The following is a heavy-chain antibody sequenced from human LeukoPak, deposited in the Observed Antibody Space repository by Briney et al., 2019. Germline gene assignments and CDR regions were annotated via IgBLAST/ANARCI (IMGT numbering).Heavy chain of an antibody. J-gene: IGHJ4*02. D-gene: IGHD3-16*02. CDR2: INTNSGGT. V-gene: IGHV1-2*02. CDR3: ARVFRWGSYPPGY. Sequence: ASVKVSCKASGYTFTGYYMHWVRQAPGQGLEWMGWINTNSGGTNYAQKFQGRVTMTRDTSTSTVYMELSSLRSEDTAVYYCARVFRWGSYPPGYWGQGTLVTVSS. CDR1: GYTFTGYY.